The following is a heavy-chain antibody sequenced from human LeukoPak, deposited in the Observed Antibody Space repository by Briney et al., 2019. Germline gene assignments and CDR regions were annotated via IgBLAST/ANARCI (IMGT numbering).Heavy chain of an antibody. D-gene: IGHD3-10*01. CDR1: GFTVSSNY. V-gene: IGHV3-53*04. J-gene: IGHJ6*02. CDR2: IYSGGST. CDR3: ARDSKYYYGSGSLTYYYYGMDV. Sequence: PGGSLRLSCAASGFTVSSNYMSWVRQAPGKGLEWVSVIYSGGSTYYADSVKGRFTISRHNSKNTLYLQMNSLRAEDTAVYYCARDSKYYYGSGSLTYYYYGMDVWGQGTTVIVSS.